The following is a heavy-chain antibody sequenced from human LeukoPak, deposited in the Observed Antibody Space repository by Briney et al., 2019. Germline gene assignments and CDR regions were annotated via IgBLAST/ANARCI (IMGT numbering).Heavy chain of an antibody. CDR3: ARGGDYGDLRYFDY. D-gene: IGHD4-17*01. Sequence: SETLSLTCTGFGVSINNYYWSWIRQPPGKGLEWIGYIYYRGSTNYNPSLKSRVTFSVDTSKNQFSLKLNSVTAADTAVYYCARGGDYGDLRYFDYWGQGTLVTVSS. V-gene: IGHV4-59*01. CDR1: GVSINNYY. J-gene: IGHJ4*02. CDR2: IYYRGST.